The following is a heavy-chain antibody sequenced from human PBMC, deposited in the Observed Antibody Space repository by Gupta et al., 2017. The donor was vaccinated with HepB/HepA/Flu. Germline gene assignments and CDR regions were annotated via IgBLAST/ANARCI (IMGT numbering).Heavy chain of an antibody. CDR3: ARRVEDIVVVPAAKTTVTTFFDY. CDR1: GGSFSGYY. J-gene: IGHJ4*02. Sequence: QVQLQQWGAGLLKPSETLSLTCAVYGGSFSGYYWSWIRQPPGKGLVWIGEINHSGSTNYNPSLKSRVTISVDTSKKQFSLKLSSVTAAETAVYYCARRVEDIVVVPAAKTTVTTFFDYWGQGTLVTVSS. CDR2: INHSGST. V-gene: IGHV4-34*01. D-gene: IGHD2-2*01.